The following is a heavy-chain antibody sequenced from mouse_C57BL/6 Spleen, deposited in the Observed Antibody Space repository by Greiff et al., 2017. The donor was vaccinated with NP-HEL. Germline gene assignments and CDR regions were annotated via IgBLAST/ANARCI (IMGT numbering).Heavy chain of an antibody. V-gene: IGHV14-1*01. CDR1: GFNIKDYY. J-gene: IGHJ2*01. CDR3: TTFIYYDYDLDYFDY. Sequence: VQLQQSGAELVRPGASVKLSCTASGFNIKDYYMHWVKQRPEQGLEWIGRIDPEDGDTEYAPKFQGKATMTADTSSNTAYLQLSSLTSEDTAVYYCTTFIYYDYDLDYFDYWGQGTTLTVSS. D-gene: IGHD2-4*01. CDR2: IDPEDGDT.